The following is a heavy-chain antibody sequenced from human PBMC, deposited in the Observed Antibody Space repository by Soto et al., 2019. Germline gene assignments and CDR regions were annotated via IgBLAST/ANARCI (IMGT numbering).Heavy chain of an antibody. Sequence: QVQLVESGGGVVQPGRSLRLSCTASGFTFSTYGMHWVRQAPGKGLEWVTVIWYDGSNKYYADSVKGRFTISRDNSKNTLYLQMNSLRAYDTAVYYCARGGGSGSSFVGYYYYTLDVWRQGTTVTVSS. CDR3: ARGGGSGSSFVGYYYYTLDV. CDR1: GFTFSTYG. CDR2: IWYDGSNK. J-gene: IGHJ6*02. V-gene: IGHV3-33*01. D-gene: IGHD1-26*01.